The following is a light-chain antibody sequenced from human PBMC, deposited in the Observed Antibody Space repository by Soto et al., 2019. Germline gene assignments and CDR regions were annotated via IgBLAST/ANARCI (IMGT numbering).Light chain of an antibody. J-gene: IGKJ4*01. V-gene: IGKV3-15*01. Sequence: DIVITQSPLSLRFTPLDPSSISCRSSQNIRNNLAWYQQKPGQAPRLLFSDTSTRATTVPARFNGSGSGTEFSLAISNLQSEDFAVYYCHQYNNWPLTFGGGTKVDIK. CDR3: HQYNNWPLT. CDR1: QNIRNN. CDR2: DTS.